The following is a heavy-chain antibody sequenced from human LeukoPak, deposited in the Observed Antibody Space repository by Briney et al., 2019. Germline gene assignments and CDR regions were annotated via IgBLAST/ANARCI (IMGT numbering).Heavy chain of an antibody. V-gene: IGHV3-23*01. CDR2: TSGSGGST. Sequence: PGGSLRLSCAASRFTFSSYAMSWVRQAPGKGLEWVSTTSGSGGSTYYADSVKGRFTISRDNSKDTPYLQMNSLRAEDTAVYYCAKYRVIVARDAFDIWGQGTMVTVSS. CDR1: RFTFSSYA. CDR3: AKYRVIVARDAFDI. J-gene: IGHJ3*02. D-gene: IGHD3-22*01.